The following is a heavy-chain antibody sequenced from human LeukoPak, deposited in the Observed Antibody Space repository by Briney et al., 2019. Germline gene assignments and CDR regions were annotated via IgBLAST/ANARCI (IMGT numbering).Heavy chain of an antibody. CDR3: ARARGVGAVSYFDY. Sequence: ASVKVSCKASGYTFISYAMHWVRQAPGQRLEWMGWINAGNGNTKYSQKFQGRVTITRDTSASTAYMELSSLRSEDTAVYYCARARGVGAVSYFDYWGQGTLVTVSS. CDR1: GYTFISYA. D-gene: IGHD1-26*01. CDR2: INAGNGNT. V-gene: IGHV1-3*01. J-gene: IGHJ4*02.